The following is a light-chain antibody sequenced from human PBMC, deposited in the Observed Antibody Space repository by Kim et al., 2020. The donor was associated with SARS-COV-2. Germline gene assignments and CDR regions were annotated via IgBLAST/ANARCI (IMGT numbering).Light chain of an antibody. CDR3: KSRDNSGNHYV. Sequence: YASWYQQKPGQAPLLVIYAKTTRPSGIPDRFSGSTSGNTASLTITGAQAEDEADYYCKSRDNSGNHYVFGTGTKVTVL. CDR1: Y. V-gene: IGLV3-19*01. CDR2: AKT. J-gene: IGLJ1*01.